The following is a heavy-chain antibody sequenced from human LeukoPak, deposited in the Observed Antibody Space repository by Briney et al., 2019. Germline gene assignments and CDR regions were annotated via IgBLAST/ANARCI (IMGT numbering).Heavy chain of an antibody. D-gene: IGHD3-9*01. J-gene: IGHJ4*02. Sequence: PSETLSLTCTVSGGSISSYYWSWIRQPAGKGLEWIGRIYTSGSTNYNPSLKSRVTMSVDTSKNQFSLKLSSVTAADTAVYYCARHGEYYDILTGYYNPPYYFDYWGQGTLVTVSS. CDR3: ARHGEYYDILTGYYNPPYYFDY. CDR1: GGSISSYY. CDR2: IYTSGST. V-gene: IGHV4-4*07.